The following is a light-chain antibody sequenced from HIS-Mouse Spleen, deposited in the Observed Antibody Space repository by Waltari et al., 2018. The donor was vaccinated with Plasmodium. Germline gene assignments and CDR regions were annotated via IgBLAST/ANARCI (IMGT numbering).Light chain of an antibody. V-gene: IGLV2-8*01. J-gene: IGLJ2*01. CDR2: EVS. Sequence: QSALTQPPSASGSPGQSVTISCTGTSSDVGGYNYVSWYQQHPGKAPKLMIYEVSKRPSGVPDRFSGSKLGNTASLTVSGLQAEDEADYYCSSYAGSNNLVVFGGGTKLTVL. CDR3: SSYAGSNNLVV. CDR1: SSDVGGYNY.